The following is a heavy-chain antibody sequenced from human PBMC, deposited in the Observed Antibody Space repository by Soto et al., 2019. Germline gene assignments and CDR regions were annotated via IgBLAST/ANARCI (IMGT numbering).Heavy chain of an antibody. CDR1: GFTFSNAW. CDR3: TTMATVTYYYYGMYV. J-gene: IGHJ6*02. V-gene: IGHV3-15*07. Sequence: EVQLVESGGGLVKPGGSLRLSCAASGFTFSNAWMNWVRQAPGKGLEWVGRIKSKTDGGTTDYAAPVKGRFTISRDDSKNTLYLQMNSLKTEDTAVYYCTTMATVTYYYYGMYVWGQGTTVTVSS. CDR2: IKSKTDGGTT. D-gene: IGHD4-17*01.